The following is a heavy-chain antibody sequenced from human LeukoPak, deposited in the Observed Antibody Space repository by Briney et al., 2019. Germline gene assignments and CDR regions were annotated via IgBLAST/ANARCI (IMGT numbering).Heavy chain of an antibody. CDR2: MNPNGIAA. D-gene: IGHD2-2*01. Sequence: ASVKVSCKASGYPFSIYDVNWVRQAAGQGREWLGWMNPNGIAAGYSQKFQDRVTVTMDTSTSTAYLELSSLRSEDTAVYYCARGRLSTLWGQGTLVTVSS. V-gene: IGHV1-8*01. CDR1: GYPFSIYD. J-gene: IGHJ4*02. CDR3: ARGRLSTL.